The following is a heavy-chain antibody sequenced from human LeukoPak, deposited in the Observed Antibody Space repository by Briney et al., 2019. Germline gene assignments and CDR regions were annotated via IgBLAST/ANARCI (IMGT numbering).Heavy chain of an antibody. Sequence: SETLSLTCAVYGGSFSGYYWSWIRQPPGKGLEWIGEINHSGSTNYNPSLKSRVTISVDTSKNQFSLKLSSVTAADTAVYYCARDTRTAAGINLESWFDPWGQGTLVTVSS. V-gene: IGHV4-34*01. CDR1: GGSFSGYY. CDR3: ARDTRTAAGINLESWFDP. J-gene: IGHJ5*02. D-gene: IGHD6-13*01. CDR2: INHSGST.